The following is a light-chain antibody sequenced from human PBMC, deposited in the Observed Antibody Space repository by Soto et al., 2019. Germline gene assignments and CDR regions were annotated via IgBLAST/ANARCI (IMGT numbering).Light chain of an antibody. CDR2: GAS. J-gene: IGKJ1*01. V-gene: IGKV3-20*01. Sequence: EIVLTQSPGTLSLSPGERATLSCRASQSVSSSFLAWYQQKPGQAPRLLIYGASSKATGIPDRFSGSGSVTDFTLTISGLEPEDFAVYYCQQYDSSPWTFGQGTRVEIK. CDR1: QSVSSSF. CDR3: QQYDSSPWT.